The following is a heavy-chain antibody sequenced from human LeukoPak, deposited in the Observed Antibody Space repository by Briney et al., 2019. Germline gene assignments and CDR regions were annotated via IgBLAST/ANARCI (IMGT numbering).Heavy chain of an antibody. CDR1: GFIFGSRW. V-gene: IGHV3-7*01. J-gene: IGHJ4*02. CDR3: ASLLGDKTIFDY. CDR2: IKRDGSGE. D-gene: IGHD3-10*01. Sequence: GGSLRLPCAASGFIFGSRWMSWVRQAPGKGLEWVASIKRDGSGEYYLDSVKGRFTISRDNAKNSLYLQMNSLRAEDTAVYYCASLLGDKTIFDYWGQGTLVTVSS.